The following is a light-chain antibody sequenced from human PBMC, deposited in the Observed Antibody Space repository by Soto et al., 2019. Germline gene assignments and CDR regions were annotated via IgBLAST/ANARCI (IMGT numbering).Light chain of an antibody. CDR1: QSISSW. J-gene: IGKJ1*01. CDR3: QQYYSYPQT. Sequence: DMQMTQSPSTLSASVGDRVTITCRASQSISSWLAWYQQKPGKAPKLLIYDASSLESGVPSRFSGSGSGTEFTLTISCLQSEDFATYYCQQYYSYPQTFGQGTKVDI. CDR2: DAS. V-gene: IGKV1-5*01.